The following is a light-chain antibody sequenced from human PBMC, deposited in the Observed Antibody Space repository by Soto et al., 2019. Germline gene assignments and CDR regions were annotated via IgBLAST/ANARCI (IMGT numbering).Light chain of an antibody. V-gene: IGKV1-5*01. CDR2: DAS. Sequence: DIQTTQSPSTLSASVGDRVTITCRASQSISDWLAWYQQKPGKAPKLLIYDASTLQSGVPSRFSGSGSGTEFTLTISSLQPDDFATYYCQEYKSATFGQGTK. CDR1: QSISDW. J-gene: IGKJ2*01. CDR3: QEYKSAT.